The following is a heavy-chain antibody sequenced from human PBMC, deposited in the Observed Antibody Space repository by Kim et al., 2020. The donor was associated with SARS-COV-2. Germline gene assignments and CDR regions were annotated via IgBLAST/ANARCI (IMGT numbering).Heavy chain of an antibody. Sequence: SETLSLTCTVSGYSISSGYYWGWIRQPPGKGLEWIGSIYHSGSTYYNPSLKSRVTISVDTSKNQFSLKLSSVTAADTAVYYCARDDSGSYYLHYFDYWGQGTLVTVSS. CDR2: IYHSGST. CDR1: GYSISSGYY. D-gene: IGHD3-10*01. CDR3: ARDDSGSYYLHYFDY. J-gene: IGHJ4*02. V-gene: IGHV4-38-2*02.